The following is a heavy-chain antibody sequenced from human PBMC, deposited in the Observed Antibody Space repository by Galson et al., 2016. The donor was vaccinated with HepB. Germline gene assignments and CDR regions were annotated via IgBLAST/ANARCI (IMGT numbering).Heavy chain of an antibody. CDR2: CYYTANT. J-gene: IGHJ3*02. CDR3: ARVSHDSFDI. CDR1: GVSVTSGGYY. V-gene: IGHV4-61*03. Sequence: SETLSLTCAVSGVSVTSGGYYWSWIRQPPGKGLEWIGYCYYTANTGYNPSLESRVTISRDTSKNHFSLTLNSLTAADTAVYYCARVSHDSFDIWGQGKMVTVSS.